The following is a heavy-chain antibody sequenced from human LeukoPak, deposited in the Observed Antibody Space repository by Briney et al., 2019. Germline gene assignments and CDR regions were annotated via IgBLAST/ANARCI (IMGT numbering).Heavy chain of an antibody. CDR3: AKWSITMVRGVIGYFDY. V-gene: IGHV3-23*01. CDR1: GGSFSGYY. J-gene: IGHJ4*02. Sequence: ETLSLTCAVYGGSFSGYYWSWVRQAPGKGLEWVSAISGSGGSTYYADSVKGRFTISRDNSKNTLYLQMNSLRAEDTAVYYCAKWSITMVRGVIGYFDYWGQGTLVTVSS. D-gene: IGHD3-10*01. CDR2: ISGSGGST.